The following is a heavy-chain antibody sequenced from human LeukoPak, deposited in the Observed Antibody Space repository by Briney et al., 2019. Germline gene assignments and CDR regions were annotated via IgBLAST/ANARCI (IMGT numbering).Heavy chain of an antibody. V-gene: IGHV3-30*02. CDR3: ARISGSFYDYFDY. D-gene: IGHD3-22*01. CDR2: IRYDGSNK. CDR1: GFTFSSYS. Sequence: PGGSLRLSCAASGFTFSSYSMNWVRQVPGKGLEWVAFIRYDGSNKYYADSVKGRFTISRDNSKYTLYLQMNSLRGEDTAVYYCARISGSFYDYFDYWGQGALVSVSS. J-gene: IGHJ4*02.